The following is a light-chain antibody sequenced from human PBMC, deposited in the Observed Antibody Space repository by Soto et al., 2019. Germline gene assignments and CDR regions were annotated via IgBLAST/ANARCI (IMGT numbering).Light chain of an antibody. V-gene: IGKV3-20*01. Sequence: EIVLTQSPGTLSLSPGERATLSCRASQSVSSSYLAWYQQKPGQAPRLLIYGSSSMATVIPDRFIGSGSGTNFLLPISRLEPEEFAVYYCQQYGSSTPYTFGQGTKLEIK. CDR2: GSS. CDR1: QSVSSSY. J-gene: IGKJ2*01. CDR3: QQYGSSTPYT.